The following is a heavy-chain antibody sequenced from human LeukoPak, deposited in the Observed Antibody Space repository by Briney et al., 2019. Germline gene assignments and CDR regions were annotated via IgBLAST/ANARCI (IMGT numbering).Heavy chain of an antibody. CDR1: GFTFSSYD. CDR2: IDTAGDA. V-gene: IGHV3-13*01. J-gene: IGHJ3*02. Sequence: PGGSLRLSCAAPGFTFSSYDMHWVRQATGKGLEWVSGIDTAGDAYYPGSVKGRFTISRENAKNSLHLQMNSLRAGDTAVYYCARVLTVRSGGYDAFDIWGQGTMVTVSS. D-gene: IGHD6-25*01. CDR3: ARVLTVRSGGYDAFDI.